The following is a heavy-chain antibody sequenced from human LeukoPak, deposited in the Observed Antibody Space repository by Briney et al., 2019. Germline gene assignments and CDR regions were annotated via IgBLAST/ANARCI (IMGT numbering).Heavy chain of an antibody. CDR3: AKEDRRGRHFDY. J-gene: IGHJ4*02. Sequence: GRSLRLSCAASGFTFDDYAMHWVRQAPGKGLEWVSGISWNSDSIGYADSVKGRFTISRDNAKNSLYLQMNSLRAEDTALYYCAKEDRRGRHFDYWGQGTLVTVSS. CDR1: GFTFDDYA. V-gene: IGHV3-9*01. D-gene: IGHD3-16*01. CDR2: ISWNSDSI.